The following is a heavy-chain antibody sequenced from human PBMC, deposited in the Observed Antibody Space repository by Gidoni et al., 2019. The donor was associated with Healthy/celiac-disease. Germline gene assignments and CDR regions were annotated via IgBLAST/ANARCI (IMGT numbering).Heavy chain of an antibody. Sequence: AASGFTFSSYGMHWVRQAPGKGLEWVAVISYDGSNKYYAASVKGRFTISRDNSKNTLYLQMNSLRAEDTAVYYCAKTIYSSLDPSGMDVWGQGTTVTVSS. D-gene: IGHD6-19*01. CDR1: GFTFSSYG. CDR3: AKTIYSSLDPSGMDV. CDR2: ISYDGSNK. J-gene: IGHJ6*02. V-gene: IGHV3-30*18.